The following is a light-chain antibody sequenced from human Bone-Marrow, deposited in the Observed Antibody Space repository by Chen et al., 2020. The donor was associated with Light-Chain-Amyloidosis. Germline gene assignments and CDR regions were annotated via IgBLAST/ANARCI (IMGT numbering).Light chain of an antibody. V-gene: IGKV1-12*01. CDR2: AAS. J-gene: IGKJ3*01. CDR1: QGINNY. Sequence: DIHMTQSPSSVSASIGDRVTITCRASQGINNYLAWYQQKPGKAPKLLIYAASTLHSEVPPRFSGSGSGTVFTLTISSLQAEDFATYFCQQGNSFPLTFGPGTTVDIK. CDR3: QQGNSFPLT.